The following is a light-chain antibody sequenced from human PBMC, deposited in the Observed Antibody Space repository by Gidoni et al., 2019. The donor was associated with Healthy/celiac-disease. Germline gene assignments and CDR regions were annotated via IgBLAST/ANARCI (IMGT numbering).Light chain of an antibody. CDR2: WAS. CDR1: QSVLYSSNNKNY. Sequence: DIVMTQSPDSLAVSLGERATINCKSSQSVLYSSNNKNYLAWYQQKTGQPPKLIIYWASNRESGVPDRFSGSGSGTDFTLTISSLQAEDVAVYYCQQYYSTPQTFGQGTKVEIK. J-gene: IGKJ1*01. V-gene: IGKV4-1*01. CDR3: QQYYSTPQT.